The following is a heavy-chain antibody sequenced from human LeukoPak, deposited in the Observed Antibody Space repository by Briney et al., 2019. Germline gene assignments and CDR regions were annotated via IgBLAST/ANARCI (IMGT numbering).Heavy chain of an antibody. CDR2: IYYSGST. D-gene: IGHD5-24*01. CDR1: GGSISSSSYY. J-gene: IGHJ4*02. V-gene: IGHV4-39*07. Sequence: PSETLSLTCTVSGGSISSSSYYWGWIRQPPGKGLEWIGSIYYSGSTYYNPSLKSRVTISVDTSKNQFSLKLSSVTAADTAVYYCARCAQRWPQPFDYWGQGTLVTVSS. CDR3: ARCAQRWPQPFDY.